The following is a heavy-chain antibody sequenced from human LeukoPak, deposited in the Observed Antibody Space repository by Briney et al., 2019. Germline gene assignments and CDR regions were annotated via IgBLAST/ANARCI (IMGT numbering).Heavy chain of an antibody. CDR3: ARDHPRGFSYNY. V-gene: IGHV3-7*03. Sequence: GGSLRLSCSASGFVFSTYWMAWVRQAPRKGLEWVAKIKGDGSDIYYVDSLRGRFTISRDNAKNSLYLQMNSLRAEDTAVYYCARDHPRGFSYNYWGQGTLVTVSS. J-gene: IGHJ4*02. CDR2: IKGDGSDI. CDR1: GFVFSTYW. D-gene: IGHD1-26*01.